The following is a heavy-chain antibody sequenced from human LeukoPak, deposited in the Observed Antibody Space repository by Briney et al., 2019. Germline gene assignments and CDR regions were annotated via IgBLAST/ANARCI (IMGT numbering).Heavy chain of an antibody. D-gene: IGHD6-19*01. Sequence: SETLSLTCAVSGGSISSSNWWSWVRQPPGKGLEWIGEINHSGSTNYNPSLKSRVTISVDTSKNQFSLKLSSVTAADTAVYYCARCLKAGYSSGWYPGNAEYFQHWGQGTLVTVSS. V-gene: IGHV4-4*02. CDR2: INHSGST. CDR1: GGSISSSNW. J-gene: IGHJ1*01. CDR3: ARCLKAGYSSGWYPGNAEYFQH.